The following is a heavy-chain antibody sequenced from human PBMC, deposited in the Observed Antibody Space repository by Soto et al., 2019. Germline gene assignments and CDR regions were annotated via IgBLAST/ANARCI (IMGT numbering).Heavy chain of an antibody. CDR3: AKDNFPNYGDSRGYFDY. V-gene: IGHV3-9*01. CDR2: ISWNSVTL. J-gene: IGHJ4*02. CDR1: GFTFDDYA. D-gene: IGHD4-17*01. Sequence: GGSLRLSCAASGFTFDDYAMDWVRQVPGKGLEWAAGISWNSVTLGYADSVKGRFTISRDNAKNSLYLQMTSLTPEDTALYYCAKDNFPNYGDSRGYFDYWGQGTLVTVSS.